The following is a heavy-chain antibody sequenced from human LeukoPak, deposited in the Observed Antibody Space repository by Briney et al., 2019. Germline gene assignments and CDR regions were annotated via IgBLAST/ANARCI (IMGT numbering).Heavy chain of an antibody. Sequence: GASVKVSCKASGYTFTSYGISWVRRAPGEGLEWMGRISAYNDNTNYAQKLQGRVTMTTDTSTSTAYMELRSLRSDDTAVYYCARDWRDGYNYYFDYWGQGTLVTVSS. J-gene: IGHJ4*02. V-gene: IGHV1-18*01. CDR2: ISAYNDNT. D-gene: IGHD5-24*01. CDR1: GYTFTSYG. CDR3: ARDWRDGYNYYFDY.